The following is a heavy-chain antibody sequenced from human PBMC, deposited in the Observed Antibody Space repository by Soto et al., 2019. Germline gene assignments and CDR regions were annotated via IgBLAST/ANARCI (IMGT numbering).Heavy chain of an antibody. CDR3: ARSGSSWNLREFDY. D-gene: IGHD6-13*01. Sequence: ASVKVSCKASDYTFTSYGIIWVRQAPGQGLEWIGWISVYNGNTNYAQKFRGRATMTTDISTTTAYMEMRSLRSDDTAVYYCARSGSSWNLREFDYWGQGTTVTVSS. CDR1: DYTFTSYG. J-gene: IGHJ4*02. V-gene: IGHV1-18*01. CDR2: ISVYNGNT.